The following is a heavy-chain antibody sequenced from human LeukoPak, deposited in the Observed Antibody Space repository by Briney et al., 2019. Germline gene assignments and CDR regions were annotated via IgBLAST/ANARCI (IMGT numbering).Heavy chain of an antibody. D-gene: IGHD3-10*01. CDR2: IYPADSDT. Sequence: GESLQISCQVSGSIFTNYWIGWVRQMPGKGLESMGIIYPADSDTTYSPSFQGQVTISADKSISTVYLQWSSLKASDTAMYYCARQSRDGSRTRGYYFDYWGQGTLVTVSS. CDR3: ARQSRDGSRTRGYYFDY. V-gene: IGHV5-51*01. J-gene: IGHJ4*02. CDR1: GSIFTNYW.